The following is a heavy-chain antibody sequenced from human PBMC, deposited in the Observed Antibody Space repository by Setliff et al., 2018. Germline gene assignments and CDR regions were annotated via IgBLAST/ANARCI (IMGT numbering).Heavy chain of an antibody. Sequence: AGGSLRLSCAASGFTFSGSAMYWVRQASGKGLEWVGRIRSKSDSYATIYAASVRGRFTISRDDSKNTAYLQMNSLKTEDTAVYYCAAAPAGSDVFDMWGQGTMVTVSS. D-gene: IGHD6-13*01. J-gene: IGHJ3*02. CDR2: IRSKSDSYAT. V-gene: IGHV3-73*01. CDR1: GFTFSGSA. CDR3: AAAPAGSDVFDM.